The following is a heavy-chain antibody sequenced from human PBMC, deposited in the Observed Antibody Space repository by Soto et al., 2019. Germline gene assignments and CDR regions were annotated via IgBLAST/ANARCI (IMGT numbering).Heavy chain of an antibody. V-gene: IGHV3-30*18. CDR1: GFTFSSYG. CDR3: AKDRGTDSSGYSDY. D-gene: IGHD3-22*01. J-gene: IGHJ4*02. CDR2: ISYDGSNK. Sequence: QVQLVESGGGVVQPGRSLRLSCAASGFTFSSYGMHWVRQAPGKGLEWVAVISYDGSNKYYADSVKGRFTISRDNSKTTLYLQMNSLRAEDTAVYYCAKDRGTDSSGYSDYWGQGTLVTVSS.